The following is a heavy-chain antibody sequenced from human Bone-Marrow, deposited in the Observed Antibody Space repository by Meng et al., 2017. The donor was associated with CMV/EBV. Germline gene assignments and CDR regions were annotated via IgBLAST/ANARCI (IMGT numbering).Heavy chain of an antibody. CDR3: ARDAGTIAVSGIGDY. D-gene: IGHD6-19*01. CDR2: ISAYNGDT. J-gene: IGHJ4*02. CDR1: GYIFTKYG. Sequence: VKVSCKASGYIFTKYGVNWMRQAPGQGPEWMGRISAYNGDTMYAPKVQGRVTMTTDTSTSTAYMELRGLRSDDTAVYYCARDAGTIAVSGIGDYWGQGTLVTVSS. V-gene: IGHV1-18*01.